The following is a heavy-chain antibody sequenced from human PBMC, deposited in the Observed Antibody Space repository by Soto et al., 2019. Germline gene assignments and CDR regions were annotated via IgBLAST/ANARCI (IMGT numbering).Heavy chain of an antibody. V-gene: IGHV3-23*01. CDR3: AKWHTYNYDSLAFSGFDC. J-gene: IGHJ4*02. CDR1: GFTFSSYA. Sequence: GGALRLSGVASGFTFSSYAMTWVRQAPGKGLEWVSAISGGDCSPSYADSVKGRFTISRDNSKNTLYLYMNSLRADDTAAYYCAKWHTYNYDSLAFSGFDCWGQGTQVTVSS. CDR2: ISGGDCSP. D-gene: IGHD3-16*01.